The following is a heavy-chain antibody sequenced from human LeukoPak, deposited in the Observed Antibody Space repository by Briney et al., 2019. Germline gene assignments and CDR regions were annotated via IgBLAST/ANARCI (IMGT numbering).Heavy chain of an antibody. CDR2: IDPTDSYT. J-gene: IGHJ3*02. CDR3: ARSPSVVDAFDI. CDR1: GYSFTSYW. D-gene: IGHD2-15*01. Sequence: GESLKVSCKGSGYSFTSYWIGWVRQMPGKGLEWVGRIDPTDSYTNYSPSFQGHVTISTDKSISTAYLQWRSLKASDTAMYYCARSPSVVDAFDIWGQGTMVTVSS. V-gene: IGHV5-10-1*01.